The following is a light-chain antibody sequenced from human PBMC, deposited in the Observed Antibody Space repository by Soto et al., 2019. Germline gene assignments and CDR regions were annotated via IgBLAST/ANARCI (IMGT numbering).Light chain of an antibody. CDR3: KSYAGSNTYV. Sequence: QAVLTQPPSASEARVQPGTISYTGTKSDIGVYDFVSWYQHHPGKAPRLIIYEVVQRPSGVPDRFSGSKSGNTASLTVSGLQAADEADYFCKSYAGSNTYVFGSGTKVTVL. V-gene: IGLV2-8*01. CDR2: EVV. J-gene: IGLJ1*01. CDR1: KSDIGVYDF.